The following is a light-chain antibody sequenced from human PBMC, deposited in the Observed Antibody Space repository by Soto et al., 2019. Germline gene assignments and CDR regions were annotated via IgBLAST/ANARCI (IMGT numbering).Light chain of an antibody. CDR2: GVY. CDR1: QTVINNY. CDR3: QQYSSSPTWT. Sequence: EIVLTQSPGTLSLSPGERATLSCRASQTVINNYLAWYQQKPGQAPRLLIYGVYSRATGIPDRFTGSGSGTDFTLTISRLEPEDSAVYYCQQYSSSPTWTFGQGTKVEIK. V-gene: IGKV3-20*01. J-gene: IGKJ1*01.